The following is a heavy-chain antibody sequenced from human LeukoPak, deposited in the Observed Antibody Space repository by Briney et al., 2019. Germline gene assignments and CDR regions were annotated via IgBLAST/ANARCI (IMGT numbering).Heavy chain of an antibody. V-gene: IGHV1-69*04. CDR3: ARDGTGDYFDY. D-gene: IGHD7-27*01. CDR2: IIPILGIA. CDR1: GGTFSSYA. Sequence: SVKVSCKASGGTFSSYAISWVRQAPGQGLEWMGRIIPILGIANYAQKFQGRVTITADKSTSTAYMELSSLRSEDTAVYYRARDGTGDYFDYWGQGTLVTVSS. J-gene: IGHJ4*02.